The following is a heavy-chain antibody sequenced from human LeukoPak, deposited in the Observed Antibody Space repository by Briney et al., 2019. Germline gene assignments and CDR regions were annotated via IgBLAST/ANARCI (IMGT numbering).Heavy chain of an antibody. CDR1: GYTFTGYY. CDR3: AREVLVVDAHDALDI. Sequence: ASVKVSCKASGYTFTGYYMHWVRQAPGQGLEWMGWISAYNGNTNYAQKLQGRVTMTTDTSTSTAYMELRSLRSDDTAVYYCAREVLVVDAHDALDIWGQGTMVTVSS. CDR2: ISAYNGNT. D-gene: IGHD3-3*02. V-gene: IGHV1-18*04. J-gene: IGHJ3*02.